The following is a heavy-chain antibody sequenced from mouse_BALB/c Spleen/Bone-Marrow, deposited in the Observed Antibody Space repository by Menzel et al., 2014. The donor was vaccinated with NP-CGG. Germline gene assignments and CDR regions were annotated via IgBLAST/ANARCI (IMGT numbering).Heavy chain of an antibody. CDR2: INPSNGRA. CDR1: GYTFTNYW. J-gene: IGHJ1*01. D-gene: IGHD1-1*01. V-gene: IGHV1S81*02. Sequence: VQLQQSGAEVVKPGASVWLSCKTSGYTFTNYWMHWVKQRPGQGLEWIGDINPSNGRATYSEKFKSKATLTVDTSSSTAYMQLSSLTSEDSAVYYCARYYNYYFDVWGAGTTVTVSS. CDR3: ARYYNYYFDV.